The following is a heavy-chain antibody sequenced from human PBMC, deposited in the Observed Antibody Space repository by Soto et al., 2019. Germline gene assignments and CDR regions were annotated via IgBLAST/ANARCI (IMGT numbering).Heavy chain of an antibody. CDR2: IYYSGST. CDR3: ARDPGIAARTGGYYGMDV. Sequence: TLSLTCTVSGGSISSGGYYWSWIRQHPGKGLEWIGYIYYSGSTYYNPSLKSRVTISVDTSKNQFSLKLSSVTAADTAVYYCARDPGIAARTGGYYGMDVWGQGTTVTVS. CDR1: GGSISSGGYY. D-gene: IGHD6-6*01. J-gene: IGHJ6*02. V-gene: IGHV4-31*03.